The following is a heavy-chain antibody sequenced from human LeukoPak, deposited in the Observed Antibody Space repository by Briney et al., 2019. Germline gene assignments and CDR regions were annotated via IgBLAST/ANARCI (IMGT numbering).Heavy chain of an antibody. J-gene: IGHJ1*01. CDR3: ARSIAARLGPSHLAKTEHFQH. CDR1: GGSISSGSYY. Sequence: SETLSLTCTVSGGSISSGSYYWSWIRQPAGKGLEWIRRIYTSGSTYYNPSLKSRVTISVDTSKNQFSLKLSSVTAADTAVYYCARSIAARLGPSHLAKTEHFQHWGQGTLVTVSS. CDR2: IYTSGST. V-gene: IGHV4-61*02. D-gene: IGHD6-6*01.